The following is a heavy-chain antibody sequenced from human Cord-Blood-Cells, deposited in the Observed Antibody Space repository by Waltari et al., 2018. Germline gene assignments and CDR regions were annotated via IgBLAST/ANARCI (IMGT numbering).Heavy chain of an antibody. CDR3: ARDDGRAAAGTFDAFDI. J-gene: IGHJ3*02. D-gene: IGHD6-13*01. CDR2: IIPIVGTA. Sequence: QVQLVQSGAEVKKPGSSVKVSCKASGGTFSSYAISWVRQAPGQGLEWRGRIIPIVGTANYAKKFQGRVTITPDESTSTAYRELSSLRSEDTAVYYCARDDGRAAAGTFDAFDIWGQGTMVTVSS. V-gene: IGHV1-69*11. CDR1: GGTFSSYA.